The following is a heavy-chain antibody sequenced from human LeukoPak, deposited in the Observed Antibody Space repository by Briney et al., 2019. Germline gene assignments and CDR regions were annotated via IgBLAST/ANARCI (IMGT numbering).Heavy chain of an antibody. J-gene: IGHJ5*02. D-gene: IGHD2-2*01. CDR3: ARAKVGNWFDP. CDR2: TYYRSKWYY. V-gene: IGHV6-1*01. CDR1: GDSLSSNSAA. Sequence: SQTLSLTCAISGDSLSSNSAAWNWISQSPSRDLEWLGRTYYRSKWYYDYALSVKSRIIVNPDTSKNQFSLQLNSVTPEDTAVYYCARAKVGNWFDPWGQGTLVTVSS.